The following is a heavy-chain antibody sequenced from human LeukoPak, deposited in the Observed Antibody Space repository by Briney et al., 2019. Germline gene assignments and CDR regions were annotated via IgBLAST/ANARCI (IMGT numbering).Heavy chain of an antibody. CDR3: AREVTYGRTGYYFDY. V-gene: IGHV4-59*01. Sequence: PSETLSLTCTVSGGSISSYYWSWIRQPPGKGLEWIGYIYYSGSTNYNPSLKSRVTISVDTSKNQFPLRLSSVTAADTAVYYCAREVTYGRTGYYFDYWGQGTLVTVSS. J-gene: IGHJ4*02. CDR2: IYYSGST. CDR1: GGSISSYY. D-gene: IGHD7-27*01.